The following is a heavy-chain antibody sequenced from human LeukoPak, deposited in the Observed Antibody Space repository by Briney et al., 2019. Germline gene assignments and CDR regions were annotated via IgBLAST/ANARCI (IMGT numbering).Heavy chain of an antibody. CDR2: ISYDGSNK. V-gene: IGHV3-30*18. Sequence: SGGSLRLSCAASGFTFSSYGMHWVRQAPGEGLEWVAVISYDGSNKYYADSVKGRFTISRDNSKNTLYLQMNSLRAEDTAVYYCAKDRQCGYWGQGTLVTVSS. CDR1: GFTFSSYG. CDR3: AKDRQCGY. D-gene: IGHD4-11*01. J-gene: IGHJ4*02.